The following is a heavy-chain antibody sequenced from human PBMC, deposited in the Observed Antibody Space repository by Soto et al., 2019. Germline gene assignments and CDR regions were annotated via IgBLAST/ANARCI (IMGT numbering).Heavy chain of an antibody. Sequence: SETLSLTCTFSGGYISGYYWSWLPQPPGKGLEWIGYMYYSGSTKSNPSLKNRVTISLDTTKNQFSLKVTSVTAADTAVYYCANFKGYSSGWFDYWSEGTLVTVSS. CDR3: ANFKGYSSGWFDY. J-gene: IGHJ4*02. CDR2: MYYSGST. CDR1: GGYISGYY. D-gene: IGHD6-19*01. V-gene: IGHV4-59*01.